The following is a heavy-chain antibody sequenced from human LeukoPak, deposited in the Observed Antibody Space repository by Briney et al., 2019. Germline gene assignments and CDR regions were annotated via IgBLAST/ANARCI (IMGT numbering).Heavy chain of an antibody. CDR3: ASGGVPAARYKEKNRLYYYYMDV. Sequence: SETLSLTCTVSGGSISSHYWSWIRQPPGKGLEWIGYIYYSGSTNYNPSLKSRVTISVDTSKNQFSLKLSSVTAADTAVYYCASGGVPAARYKEKNRLYYYYMDVWGKGTTVTVSS. CDR2: IYYSGST. CDR1: GGSISSHY. D-gene: IGHD2-2*01. V-gene: IGHV4-59*11. J-gene: IGHJ6*03.